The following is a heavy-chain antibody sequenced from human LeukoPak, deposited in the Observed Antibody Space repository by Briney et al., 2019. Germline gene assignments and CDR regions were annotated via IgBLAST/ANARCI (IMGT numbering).Heavy chain of an antibody. CDR1: GLTFSTSG. CDR3: ARHLSYYDSSGYHDAFDI. D-gene: IGHD3-22*01. CDR2: ISNSGSTI. V-gene: IGHV3-48*04. J-gene: IGHJ3*02. Sequence: GGSLRLSCTTSGLTFSTSGFNWVRQAPGKGLEWVSYISNSGSTIYYADSVKGRFTISRDNAKNSLYLQMNSLRAEDTAVYYCARHLSYYDSSGYHDAFDIWGQGTMVTVSS.